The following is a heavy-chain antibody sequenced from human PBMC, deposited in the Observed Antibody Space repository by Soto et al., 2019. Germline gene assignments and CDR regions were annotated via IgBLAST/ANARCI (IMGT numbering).Heavy chain of an antibody. CDR1: GYTFTSYA. CDR2: INAGNGNT. J-gene: IGHJ6*03. CDR3: ARDVTSSWSYYYYYYMDV. Sequence: ASVKVSCKASGYTFTSYAMHWVRQAPGQRLEWMGWINAGNGNTKYSQKFQGRVTITRDTSASTAYMELSSLRSEDTAVYYCARDVTSSWSYYYYYYMDVWGKGTTVTVSS. D-gene: IGHD6-13*01. V-gene: IGHV1-3*01.